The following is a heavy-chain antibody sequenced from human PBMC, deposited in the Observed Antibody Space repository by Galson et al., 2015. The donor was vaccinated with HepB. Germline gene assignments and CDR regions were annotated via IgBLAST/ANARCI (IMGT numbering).Heavy chain of an antibody. D-gene: IGHD1-20*01. CDR2: INTNTGNP. J-gene: IGHJ1*01. V-gene: IGHV7-4-1*02. CDR3: ARGNNAWYKWGDFSEYFQY. Sequence: SVKVSCKASGYTFSTYAMNWVRQAPGQGLEWMGWINTNTGNPTYAQGFTGRFVLSLDTSVSTAYLQISSLKAEDTAVYYCARGNNAWYKWGDFSEYFQYWGQGTLVTVSS. CDR1: GYTFSTYA.